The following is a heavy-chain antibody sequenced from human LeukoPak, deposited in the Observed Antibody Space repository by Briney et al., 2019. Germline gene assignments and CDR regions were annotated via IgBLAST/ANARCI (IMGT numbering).Heavy chain of an antibody. CDR1: GFTFSSYA. J-gene: IGHJ6*03. CDR3: AKIRLRLVLVVPAAMAYMDV. V-gene: IGHV3-23*01. CDR2: ISGSGGST. Sequence: GWYLILSCAASGFTFSSYAMSWVRQAPGKGLEWVSAISGSGGSTYYADSVKGRFSISRDNSKNTLYLQMNSLRAEDTAVYYCAKIRLRLVLVVPAAMAYMDVWGKGTTVTVSS. D-gene: IGHD2-2*01.